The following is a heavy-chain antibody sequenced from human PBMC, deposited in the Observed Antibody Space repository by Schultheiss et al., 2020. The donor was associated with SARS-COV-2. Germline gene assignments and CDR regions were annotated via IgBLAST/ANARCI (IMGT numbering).Heavy chain of an antibody. CDR1: GYSFTSYW. V-gene: IGHV5-10-1*01. Sequence: GESLKISCKGSGYSFTSYWISWVRQMPGKGLEWMGRIDPSDSYTNYSPSFQGHVTISADKSISTAYLQWSSLKASDTAMYYCARLGGVYDSSGYLDYWGQGTLVTVSS. CDR2: IDPSDSYT. D-gene: IGHD3-22*01. CDR3: ARLGGVYDSSGYLDY. J-gene: IGHJ4*02.